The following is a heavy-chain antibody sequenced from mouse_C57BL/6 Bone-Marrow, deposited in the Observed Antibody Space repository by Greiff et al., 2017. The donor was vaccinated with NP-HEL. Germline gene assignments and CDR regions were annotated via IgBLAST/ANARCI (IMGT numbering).Heavy chain of an antibody. V-gene: IGHV2-2*01. CDR2: IWSGGST. J-gene: IGHJ2*01. Sequence: VQLVESGPGLVQPSQSLSITCTVSGFSLTSYGVHWVRQSPGKGLEWLGVIWSGGSTDYNAAFISRLSISKDNSKSQVFFKMNSLQADDTAIYYCARNLNYGSSKALYFDYWGQGTTLTVSS. CDR1: GFSLTSYG. D-gene: IGHD1-1*01. CDR3: ARNLNYGSSKALYFDY.